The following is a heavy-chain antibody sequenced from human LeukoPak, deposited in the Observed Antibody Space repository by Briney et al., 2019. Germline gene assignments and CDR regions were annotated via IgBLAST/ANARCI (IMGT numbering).Heavy chain of an antibody. CDR3: ARLSDYGSGNFDY. Sequence: SETLSLTCTVSGYSISSGNYWDWIRQPPGKGLEWIGSIYYSGSTYYNPSLKSRVTISVDTSKNHFSLKLSSVTAADTAVYYCARLSDYGSGNFDYWGQGTLVIVSS. D-gene: IGHD3-10*01. J-gene: IGHJ4*02. CDR2: IYYSGST. CDR1: GYSISSGNY. V-gene: IGHV4-38-2*02.